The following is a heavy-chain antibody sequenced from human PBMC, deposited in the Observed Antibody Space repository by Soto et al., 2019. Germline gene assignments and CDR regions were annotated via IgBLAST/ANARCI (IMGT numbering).Heavy chain of an antibody. V-gene: IGHV3-23*01. Sequence: GGSLRLSCAASGFTFSSYAMSWVRQAPGKGLEWVSAISGSGGSTYYADSVKGRFTISRDNSKNTLYLQMNSLRAEDTDVYYCARLYDSSGYYYDYWGQGTLVTVSS. CDR3: ARLYDSSGYYYDY. CDR2: ISGSGGST. D-gene: IGHD3-22*01. J-gene: IGHJ4*02. CDR1: GFTFSSYA.